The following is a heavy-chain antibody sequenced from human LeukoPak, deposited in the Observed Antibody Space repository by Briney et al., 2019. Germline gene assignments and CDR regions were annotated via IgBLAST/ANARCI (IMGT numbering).Heavy chain of an antibody. CDR2: IYCSGST. D-gene: IGHD6-13*01. V-gene: IGHV4-39*01. CDR3: ARVGWAAGTFDY. CDR1: GGSISSSSYY. J-gene: IGHJ4*02. Sequence: PSETLSLTCTVSGGSISSSSYYWGWIRQPPGKGLEWIGSIYCSGSTYYNPSLKSRVTISVDTSKNQFSLKLSSVTAADTAVYYCARVGWAAGTFDYWGQGTLVTVSS.